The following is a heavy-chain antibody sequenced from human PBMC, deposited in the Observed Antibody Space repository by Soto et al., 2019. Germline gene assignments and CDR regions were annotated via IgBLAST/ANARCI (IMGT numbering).Heavy chain of an antibody. Sequence: ASVKVSCKASGYSFTDYHIHWVRQAPGQGLEWLGRINPKSGGTSTAQKFQGWVTMTADTSISTASMELTRLTSDDTAIYYCARGDSTDCSNGVCSFFYNHDMDVWGQGTTVTVSS. J-gene: IGHJ6*02. CDR2: INPKSGGT. V-gene: IGHV1-2*04. CDR1: GYSFTDYH. D-gene: IGHD2-8*01. CDR3: ARGDSTDCSNGVCSFFYNHDMDV.